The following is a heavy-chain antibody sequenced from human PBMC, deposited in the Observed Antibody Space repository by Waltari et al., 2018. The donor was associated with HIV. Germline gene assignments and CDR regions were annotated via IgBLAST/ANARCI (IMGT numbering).Heavy chain of an antibody. CDR1: VGSISSSSYY. CDR3: ARHGGGYYYDSSGYHYFDY. J-gene: IGHJ4*02. V-gene: IGHV4-39*01. CDR2: IYYSGST. Sequence: QLQLQESGPGLVKPSETLSLTCPVSVGSISSSSYYWGWLRQPPGKGLEWIGSIYYSGSTYYNPSLKSRVTISVDTSKNQFSLKLSSVTAADTAVYYCARHGGGYYYDSSGYHYFDYWGQGTLVTVSS. D-gene: IGHD3-22*01.